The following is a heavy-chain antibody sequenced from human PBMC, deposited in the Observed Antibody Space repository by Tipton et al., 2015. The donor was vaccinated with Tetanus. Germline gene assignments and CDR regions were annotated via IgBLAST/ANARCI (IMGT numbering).Heavy chain of an antibody. CDR2: IYYSGST. CDR3: ARGIAVAGYYFDY. J-gene: IGHJ4*02. D-gene: IGHD6-19*01. CDR1: GGSISSSSYY. Sequence: TLSLTCTVSGGSISSSSYYWGWIRQPPGKGLEWIGSIYYSGSTYYNPSLKSRVTISVDTSKNQFSLKLSSVTAADTAVYYCARGIAVAGYYFDYWGQGTLVTVSS. V-gene: IGHV4-39*01.